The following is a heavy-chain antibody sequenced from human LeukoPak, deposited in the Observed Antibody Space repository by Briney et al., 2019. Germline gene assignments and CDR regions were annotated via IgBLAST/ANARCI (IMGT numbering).Heavy chain of an antibody. Sequence: AASVKVSCKASGYTFTNYYMHWVRQAPGQGLEWMGIINPSGGSTGYAQKFQGRFTMTRDTSTTTVYMELSSLRSEDTAVYYCARDREEGYNSYYFDSWGQGTLVIVSS. J-gene: IGHJ4*02. CDR2: INPSGGST. D-gene: IGHD5-24*01. CDR3: ARDREEGYNSYYFDS. V-gene: IGHV1-46*01. CDR1: GYTFTNYY.